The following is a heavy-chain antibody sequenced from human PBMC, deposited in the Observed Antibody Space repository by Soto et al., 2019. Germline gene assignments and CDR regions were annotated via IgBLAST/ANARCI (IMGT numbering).Heavy chain of an antibody. V-gene: IGHV1-3*04. D-gene: IGHD5-12*01. Sequence: GASVKVSCKSSGYTFTSYLIYWVRQAPGQRLEWMGWINTGNGDTKYSQKFQGRVTITRDTSASTAYMELSSLTSEDTAVYYCASCNCGYICYHDYFGQGTLLTVSS. J-gene: IGHJ4*02. CDR2: INTGNGDT. CDR1: GYTFTSYL. CDR3: ASCNCGYICYHDY.